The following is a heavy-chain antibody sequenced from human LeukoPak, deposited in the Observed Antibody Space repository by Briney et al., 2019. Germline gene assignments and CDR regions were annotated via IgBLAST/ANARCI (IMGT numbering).Heavy chain of an antibody. CDR2: IYPGDSDT. Sequence: GESLKISCKGSGYSFTSYWIGWVRQMPGKGLEWMGIIYPGDSDTRYSPSFQGQVTISADKSISTAYLQWSSLKASDTAMYYCARVGSGSCPTTYYYYYGMDVWGQGTTVTVSS. V-gene: IGHV5-51*01. CDR3: ARVGSGSCPTTYYYYYGMDV. CDR1: GYSFTSYW. J-gene: IGHJ6*02. D-gene: IGHD3-10*01.